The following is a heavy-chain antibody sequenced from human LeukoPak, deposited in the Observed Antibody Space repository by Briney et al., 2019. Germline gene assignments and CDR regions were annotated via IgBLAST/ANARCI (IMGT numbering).Heavy chain of an antibody. V-gene: IGHV4-30-4*01. CDR1: GGSISSGDYY. Sequence: NPSQTLSLTCTVSGGSISSGDYYWSWIRQPPWKGLEWIGYIYYSESTYYNPSLKSPATISVDTSKSHFSLKLTSLTAADSAVVCCARTRAGRFDYWGQGTLVNVSS. CDR3: ARTRAGRFDY. CDR2: IYYSEST. J-gene: IGHJ4*02.